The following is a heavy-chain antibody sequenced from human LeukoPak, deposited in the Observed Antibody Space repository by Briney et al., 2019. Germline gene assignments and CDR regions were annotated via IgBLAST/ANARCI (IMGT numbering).Heavy chain of an antibody. CDR2: INPNSGGT. V-gene: IGHV1-2*02. CDR3: ARELRSYYDSSGQASWDAFDI. J-gene: IGHJ3*02. Sequence: ALVKVSCKASGYTFTGYYMHWVRQAPGQGLEWMGWINPNSGGTNYAQKFQGRVTMTRDTSISTAYMELSRLRSDDTAVYYCARELRSYYDSSGQASWDAFDIWGQGTMVTVSS. D-gene: IGHD3-22*01. CDR1: GYTFTGYY.